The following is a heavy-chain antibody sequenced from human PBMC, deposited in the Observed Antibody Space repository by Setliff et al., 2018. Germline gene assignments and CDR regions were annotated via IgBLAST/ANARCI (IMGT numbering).Heavy chain of an antibody. CDR1: GGSISSGSDY. V-gene: IGHV4-61*09. CDR2: IYTSGST. D-gene: IGHD6-19*01. Sequence: SETLSLTCSVSGGSISSGSDYWTWIRQPAGKGLEWIGHIYTSGSTNYNPSLKSRVTISVDASKNQLSLNLRSVTAADTAVYYCARAISGWYSAHNYYMDVWGKGTTVTVSS. CDR3: ARAISGWYSAHNYYMDV. J-gene: IGHJ6*03.